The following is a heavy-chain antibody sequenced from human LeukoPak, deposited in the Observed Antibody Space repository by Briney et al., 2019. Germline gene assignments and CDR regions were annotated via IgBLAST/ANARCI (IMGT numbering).Heavy chain of an antibody. CDR3: VRGSSGTVVRGVAWAWFDP. D-gene: IGHD3-10*01. V-gene: IGHV3-7*05. J-gene: IGHJ5*02. Sequence: GGSLRLSCVASGFTFRNYWMTWVRQAPGKGLEWVANIHKDGSEKYFVASVRGRFTISRDNAKDSLYLQMSSLRAEHTAVYYCVRGSSGTVVRGVAWAWFDPWGQGTLVTVSS. CDR1: GFTFRNYW. CDR2: IHKDGSEK.